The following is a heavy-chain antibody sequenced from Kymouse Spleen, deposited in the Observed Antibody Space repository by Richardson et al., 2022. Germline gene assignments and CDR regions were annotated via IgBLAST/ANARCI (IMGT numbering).Heavy chain of an antibody. D-gene: IGHD3-10*01. J-gene: IGHJ6*02. CDR1: GFTFSSYS. CDR2: ISSSSSYI. CDR3: ARDTLLITMVRGVIISDYYYYGMDV. V-gene: IGHV3-21*03. Sequence: EVQLVESGGGLVKPGGSLRLSCAASGFTFSSYSMNWVRQAPGKGLEWVSSISSSSSYIYYADSVKGRFTISRDNAKNSLYLQMNSLRAEDTAVYYCARDTLLITMVRGVIISDYYYYGMDVWGQGTTVTVSS.